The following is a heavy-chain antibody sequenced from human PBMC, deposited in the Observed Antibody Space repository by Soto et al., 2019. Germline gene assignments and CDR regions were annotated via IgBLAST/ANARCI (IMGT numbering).Heavy chain of an antibody. CDR1: GGSISSSNW. D-gene: IGHD4-17*01. CDR3: ESSPTVTTVDY. Sequence: PSETLSRTCAVSGGSISSSNWWSWVRQPPGKGLEWIGEIYHSGSTNYNPSLKSRVTISVDKSKNQFSLKLSSVTAADTAVYYCESSPTVTTVDYWGQGALVTVS. J-gene: IGHJ4*02. V-gene: IGHV4-4*02. CDR2: IYHSGST.